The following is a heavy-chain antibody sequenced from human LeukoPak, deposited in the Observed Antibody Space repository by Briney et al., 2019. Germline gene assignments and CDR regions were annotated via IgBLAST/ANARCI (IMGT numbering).Heavy chain of an antibody. D-gene: IGHD3-22*01. CDR1: GFTFSTYA. J-gene: IGHJ4*02. CDR3: ARERNYYDSSGYYYGVNDY. CDR2: ISGSDDGT. V-gene: IGHV3-23*01. Sequence: GGSLRLSCAASGFTFSTYAMSWVRQIPGKGLEWVSAISGSDDGTYYADSVKGRFTISRDNSRNTLYLQMNSLRAEDTAVYYCARERNYYDSSGYYYGVNDYWGQGTLVTVSS.